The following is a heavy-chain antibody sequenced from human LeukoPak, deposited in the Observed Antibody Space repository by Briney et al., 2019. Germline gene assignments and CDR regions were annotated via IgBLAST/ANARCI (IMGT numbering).Heavy chain of an antibody. V-gene: IGHV3-48*02. Sequence: LPGGSLRLSCAASGFTFSSYAMSWVRQAPGKGLEWVSYISSSSNTMYYADSVKGRFTISRDNAKNSLYLQMNSLRDEDTAVYYCARAFDYWGQGTLVAVSS. CDR3: ARAFDY. CDR1: GFTFSSYA. J-gene: IGHJ4*02. CDR2: ISSSSNTM.